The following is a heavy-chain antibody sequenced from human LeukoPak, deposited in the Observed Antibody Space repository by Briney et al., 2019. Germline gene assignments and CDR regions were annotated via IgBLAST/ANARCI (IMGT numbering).Heavy chain of an antibody. J-gene: IGHJ4*02. CDR3: AKDRDYYDSSGVY. CDR2: FGHNGDIT. Sequence: GALRLSCAASGFTFSYYGLSWVRQAPGKGLEWVSGFGHNGDITYSDSVKGRFTISRDNSKNTLFLQMNSLRAEDTAVYYCAKDRDYYDSSGVYWGQGTLVTVSS. CDR1: GFTFSYYG. D-gene: IGHD3-22*01. V-gene: IGHV3-23*01.